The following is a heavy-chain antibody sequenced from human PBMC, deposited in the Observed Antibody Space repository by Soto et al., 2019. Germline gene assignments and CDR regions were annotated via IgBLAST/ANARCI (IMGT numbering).Heavy chain of an antibody. J-gene: IGHJ3*01. CDR2: IYSGGTT. CDR3: AGDSTDGDFVDAFDV. V-gene: IGHV3-66*01. D-gene: IGHD4-17*01. CDR1: GFSVSINY. Sequence: ELQLVESGGGLVQPGGSLRLSCAASGFSVSINYVNWVRQAPGKGLEWVSVIYSGGTTHYADSVKGRFIISRDTSKNTLYLQMNSLRVEDTAVYYCAGDSTDGDFVDAFDVWGQGTMVTVSS.